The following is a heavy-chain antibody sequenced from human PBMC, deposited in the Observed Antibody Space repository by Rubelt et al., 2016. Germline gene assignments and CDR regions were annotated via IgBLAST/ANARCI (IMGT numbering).Heavy chain of an antibody. J-gene: IGHJ6*02. CDR3: ARAAAAFHGMDV. Sequence: QVPLQQSGPGLVKPSQTLSLTCSISGDSVSSNSAAWNWITHSPSRGLEWLGRTYYRSNWYNDYAVSVKSRITINPDTSKNQFSLQLNSVTPEDTAVYYCARAAAAFHGMDVWGQGTTVTVSS. CDR1: GDSVSSNSAA. D-gene: IGHD6-13*01. CDR2: TYYRSNWYN. V-gene: IGHV6-1*01.